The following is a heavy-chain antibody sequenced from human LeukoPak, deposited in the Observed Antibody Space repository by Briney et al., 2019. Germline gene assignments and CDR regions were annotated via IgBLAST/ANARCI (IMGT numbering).Heavy chain of an antibody. CDR2: ISGSGGST. J-gene: IGHJ3*02. D-gene: IGHD3-10*01. CDR3: ARDLYYYGSGSYYSDAFDI. Sequence: GGSLRLSCAASGFPFSSYAMSWVRQAPGRGLEWVSTISGSGGSTYYADSVKGRFTISRDNSKNTLYLQMNSLRAEDTALYHCARDLYYYGSGSYYSDAFDIWGQGTMVTVSS. V-gene: IGHV3-23*01. CDR1: GFPFSSYA.